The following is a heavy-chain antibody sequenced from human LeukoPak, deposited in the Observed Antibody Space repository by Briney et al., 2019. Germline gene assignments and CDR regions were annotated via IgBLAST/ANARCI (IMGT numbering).Heavy chain of an antibody. J-gene: IGHJ4*02. CDR1: GGSFSGYY. D-gene: IGHD3-22*01. Sequence: PSETLSLTCAVYGGSFSGYYWSWIRQPPGKGLEWIGEINHSGSTNYNPSLKSRVTISVDTSKNQFSLKLSSVTAADTAVYYCARTHSSGYLSVWGQGTLVTVS. CDR2: INHSGST. V-gene: IGHV4-34*01. CDR3: ARTHSSGYLSV.